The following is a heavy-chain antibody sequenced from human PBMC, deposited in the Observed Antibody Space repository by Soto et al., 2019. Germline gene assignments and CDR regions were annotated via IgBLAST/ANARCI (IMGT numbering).Heavy chain of an antibody. CDR2: IFSSGST. CDR3: ARDRGFGMDV. Sequence: QLQLQEPGPGLVKPSQTLSLTCAVSGDSVSSGNYYWNWIRQRPGEGLEWIGYIFSSGSTYYNPSRESRLTISMDTAKNQFSLKLSSVTAADTAVYYCARDRGFGMDVWGQETTVTVSS. V-gene: IGHV4-31*11. J-gene: IGHJ6*02. CDR1: GDSVSSGNYY.